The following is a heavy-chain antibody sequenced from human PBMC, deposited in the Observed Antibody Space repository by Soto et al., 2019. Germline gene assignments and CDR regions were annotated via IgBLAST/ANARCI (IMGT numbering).Heavy chain of an antibody. D-gene: IGHD3-3*01. CDR1: GFTFSSYG. V-gene: IGHV3-30*18. CDR3: AKDVTYYDFVAYYYMDV. Sequence: QVQLVESGGGVVQPGRSLRLSCAASGFTFSSYGMHWVRQAPGEGLEWVAVISYDGSNKYYADSVKGRFTISRDNSKNTLYLQMNSLRAEDMAVYYCAKDVTYYDFVAYYYMDVWGKGTTVTVSS. CDR2: ISYDGSNK. J-gene: IGHJ6*03.